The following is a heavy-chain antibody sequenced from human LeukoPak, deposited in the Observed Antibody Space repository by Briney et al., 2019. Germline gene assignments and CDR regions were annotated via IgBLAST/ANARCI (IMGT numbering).Heavy chain of an antibody. CDR2: INDNGDGT. V-gene: IGHV3-23*01. J-gene: IGHJ6*03. D-gene: IGHD3-16*01. CDR1: GFTFSSYA. Sequence: GGSLRLSCAASGFTFSSYAKSWVRQAPGKGLKWVSTINDNGDGTYYADSVKGRFTISRDNSYNTVSLQMNSLRDEDTGVYYCAKGLRTGVGPYMGYHYYMDVWGKGATVTVSS. CDR3: AKGLRTGVGPYMGYHYYMDV.